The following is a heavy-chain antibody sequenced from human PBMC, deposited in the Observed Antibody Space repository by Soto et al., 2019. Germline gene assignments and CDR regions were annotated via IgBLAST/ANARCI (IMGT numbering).Heavy chain of an antibody. J-gene: IGHJ5*02. CDR2: MNPANGNA. CDR3: ARAVGIAVTGLDL. V-gene: IGHV1-8*01. D-gene: IGHD6-19*01. CDR1: GYNFPSFN. Sequence: QERLVQSGAELRRPGASVKISCRASGYNFPSFNVNWVRQASGQGPEWLGWMNPANGNAAFARDFQGRVTMTRDLSTDTAYVELGGRASGDTAIYYCARAVGIAVTGLDLWGPGTFVTVS.